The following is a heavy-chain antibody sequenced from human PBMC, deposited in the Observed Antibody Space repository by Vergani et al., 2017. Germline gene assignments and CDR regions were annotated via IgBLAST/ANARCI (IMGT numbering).Heavy chain of an antibody. D-gene: IGHD6-19*01. V-gene: IGHV4-61*02. CDR1: GGSINSHNYY. J-gene: IGHJ5*02. CDR2: IHTSGST. CDR3: ARHSTVEWLVKLGWIDP. Sequence: QVQLQESGPGLVKPSQTLSLTCTVPGGSINSHNYYWSWIRQPAGKGLEWIGRIHTSGSTNYNPSLKSRVTMSEDTSKNQFSLNLTSVTAADTAVYFCARHSTVEWLVKLGWIDPWGQRILVTVAS.